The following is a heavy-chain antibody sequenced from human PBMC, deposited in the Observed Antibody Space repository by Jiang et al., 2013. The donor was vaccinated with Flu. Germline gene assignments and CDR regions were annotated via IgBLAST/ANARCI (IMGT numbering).Heavy chain of an antibody. CDR2: IYYSGST. V-gene: IGHV4-59*08. CDR1: GGSISSYY. J-gene: IGHJ4*02. D-gene: IGHD3-22*01. CDR3: ARHDYYDSSGWWDY. Sequence: SGPGLVKPSETLSLTCTVSGGSISSYYWSWIRQPPGKGLEWIGYIYYSGSTNYNPSLKSRVTISVDTSKNQFSLKLSSVTAADTAVYYCARHDYYDSSGWWDYWGQGTLVTVSS.